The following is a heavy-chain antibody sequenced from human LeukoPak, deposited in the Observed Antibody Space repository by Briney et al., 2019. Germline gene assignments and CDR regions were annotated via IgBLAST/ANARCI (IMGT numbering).Heavy chain of an antibody. CDR3: ARLTMVRGVIMPFDY. Sequence: SGPTLVNPTQTLTLTCTFSGFSLSTSGVGVGWIRQPPGKALEWLALIYWNDDKRYSPSLKSKLTITKDTSKNQVALTMTNMDPVDTASYYCARLTMVRGVIMPFDYWGQGTLVTVSS. CDR1: GFSLSTSGVG. CDR2: IYWNDDK. V-gene: IGHV2-5*01. D-gene: IGHD3-10*01. J-gene: IGHJ4*02.